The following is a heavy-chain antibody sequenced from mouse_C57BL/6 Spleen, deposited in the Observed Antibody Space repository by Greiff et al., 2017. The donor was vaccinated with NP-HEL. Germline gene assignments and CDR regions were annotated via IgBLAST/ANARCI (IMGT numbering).Heavy chain of an antibody. V-gene: IGHV3-6*01. CDR1: GYSITSGYY. CDR2: ISYDGSN. J-gene: IGHJ2*01. CDR3: ARDHPTGTDY. D-gene: IGHD4-1*02. Sequence: EVQLQQSGPGLVKPSQSLSLTCSVTGYSITSGYYWNWIRQFPGNKLEWMGYISYDGSNNYNPSLKNRISITRDTSKNQFFLKLNSVTTEDTATYYCARDHPTGTDYWGQGTTLTVSS.